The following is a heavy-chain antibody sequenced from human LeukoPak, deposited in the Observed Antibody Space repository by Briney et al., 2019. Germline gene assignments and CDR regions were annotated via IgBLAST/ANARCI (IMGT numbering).Heavy chain of an antibody. CDR3: AKRAVVDRYYFDY. V-gene: IGHV3-23*01. J-gene: IGHJ4*02. CDR1: GFTFSSYA. D-gene: IGHD3-22*01. CDR2: INNRGTST. Sequence: GGSLRLSCAASGFTFSSYAMGWVRQAPGKGLEWVSTINNRGTSTYYADSVKGRFTISRDNSKNTLSLQMNSLRAEDTAIYFCAKRAVVDRYYFDYWGQGTLVTVSS.